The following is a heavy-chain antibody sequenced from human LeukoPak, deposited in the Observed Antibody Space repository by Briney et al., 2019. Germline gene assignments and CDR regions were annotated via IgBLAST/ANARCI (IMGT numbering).Heavy chain of an antibody. V-gene: IGHV3-30*02. CDR1: GLPFSSYD. J-gene: IGHJ4*02. CDR3: PRDLSFYYGDYSGAFDY. D-gene: IGHD4-17*01. CDR2: IRYDGSNK. Sequence: PGGPLTLSCTASGLPFSSYDMLWLRQAPGKGLEWLAYIRYDGSNKYYAHPVRRLFPLPRQNSKNTLYLQMNSLRAEDTAVYYCPRDLSFYYGDYSGAFDYWGQGTLVTVSP.